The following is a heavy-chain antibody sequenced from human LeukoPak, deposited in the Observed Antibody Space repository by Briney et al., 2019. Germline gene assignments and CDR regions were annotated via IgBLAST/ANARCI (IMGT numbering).Heavy chain of an antibody. D-gene: IGHD2-2*01. Sequence: GASVKVSCKASGYTFTGYYMNWVRQAPGQGLEWMGIINPSGGSTSYAQKFQGRVTMTRDTSTSTVYMELSSLRSEDTAVYYCARVSPSAMGSDYWGQGTLVTVSS. CDR3: ARVSPSAMGSDY. V-gene: IGHV1-46*01. CDR2: INPSGGST. CDR1: GYTFTGYY. J-gene: IGHJ4*02.